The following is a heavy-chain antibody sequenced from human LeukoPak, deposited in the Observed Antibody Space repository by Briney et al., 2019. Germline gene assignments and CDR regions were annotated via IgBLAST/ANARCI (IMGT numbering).Heavy chain of an antibody. J-gene: IGHJ4*02. Sequence: ASVEVSCKASGYTFTGYYIHWVRRAPGQGLEWVGWINPNSGGTNYAQKFQGRVTMTRDTSISTAYMELTRLRSDDTAVYYCARDRDYYDSSGYYPLDYWGQGTLVTVSS. V-gene: IGHV1-2*02. CDR2: INPNSGGT. CDR1: GYTFTGYY. D-gene: IGHD3-22*01. CDR3: ARDRDYYDSSGYYPLDY.